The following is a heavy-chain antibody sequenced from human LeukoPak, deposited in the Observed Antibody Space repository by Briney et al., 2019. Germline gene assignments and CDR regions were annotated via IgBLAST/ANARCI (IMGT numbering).Heavy chain of an antibody. CDR3: ARGPWAWFDP. CDR2: LYYTGDT. J-gene: IGHJ5*02. D-gene: IGHD7-27*01. V-gene: IGHV4-59*01. Sequence: SETLSLTCTVSGGSLSPYYWSWIRQVPGKGVEWIGYLYYTGDTKYNPSLKSRVTISVDTSKNQFSLKLRSVTAADTAVYYCARGPWAWFDPWGQGTLVTVSS. CDR1: GGSLSPYY.